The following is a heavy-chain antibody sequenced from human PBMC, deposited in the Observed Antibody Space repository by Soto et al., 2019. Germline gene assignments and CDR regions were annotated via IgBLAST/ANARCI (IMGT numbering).Heavy chain of an antibody. CDR1: GDSVSSTSAA. Sequence: QVQLQKSGPGLVQPSQTLSLTCAISGDSVSSTSAAWSWIRQSPSRGLEWLGRTYYRSKWYSDYAVSVKSRITINPDTSKNQFSLQLNSVTPEDTAVYYCARGSYYSGWVWGQGTLVTVSS. CDR3: ARGSYYSGWV. D-gene: IGHD6-19*01. V-gene: IGHV6-1*01. CDR2: TYYRSKWYS. J-gene: IGHJ4*02.